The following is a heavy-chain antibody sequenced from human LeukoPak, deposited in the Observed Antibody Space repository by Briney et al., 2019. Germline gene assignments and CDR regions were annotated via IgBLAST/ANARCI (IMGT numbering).Heavy chain of an antibody. D-gene: IGHD5-24*01. CDR3: ARDSVDHDAFDI. J-gene: IGHJ3*02. Sequence: GGSLRLSCAASGFTFSSYEMNWVRQAPGKGLEWVSVIYSGGSTYYADSVKGRFTISRDNSKNTLYLQMNSLRAEDTAVYYCARDSVDHDAFDIWGQGTMVTVSS. CDR1: GFTFSSYE. CDR2: IYSGGST. V-gene: IGHV3-66*01.